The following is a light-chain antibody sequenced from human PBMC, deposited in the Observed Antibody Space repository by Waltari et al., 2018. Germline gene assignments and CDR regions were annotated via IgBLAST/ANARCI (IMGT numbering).Light chain of an antibody. V-gene: IGKV1-5*03. J-gene: IGKJ1*01. Sequence: DIQMTQSPSILSASVGARLTITCRASPSISNWLALDQKKPGKAPKLLIFKTSSLESGVPSRFSGRGSGTDFTLTISSLQPEDYATYYCQQYYSYPRTFGQGTKVEIK. CDR2: KTS. CDR3: QQYYSYPRT. CDR1: PSISNW.